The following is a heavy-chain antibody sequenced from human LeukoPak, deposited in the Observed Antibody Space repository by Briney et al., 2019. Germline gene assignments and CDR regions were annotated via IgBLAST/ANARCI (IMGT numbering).Heavy chain of an antibody. J-gene: IGHJ4*02. Sequence: PGGTLRLSCAASGFTFSSYDMNWVRQAPGKGLEWVSGISGSGGSTYSVDSVKGRFTVSRDNSKNTLYLQMNSLRAEDTAVYYCAKTGYSSGWYYFDYWGQGTLVTVSS. CDR3: AKTGYSSGWYYFDY. V-gene: IGHV3-23*01. CDR2: ISGSGGST. D-gene: IGHD6-19*01. CDR1: GFTFSSYD.